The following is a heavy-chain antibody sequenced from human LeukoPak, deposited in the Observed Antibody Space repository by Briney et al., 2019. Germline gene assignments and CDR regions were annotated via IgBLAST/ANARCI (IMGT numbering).Heavy chain of an antibody. CDR2: IYYSGST. D-gene: IGHD3-22*01. V-gene: IGHV4-59*01. Sequence: KASETLSLTCTVSGGSISSYYWSWIRQPPGKGLEWIGYIYYSGSTNYNPSLKSRVTISVDTSKNQFSLKLSSVTAADTAVYYCAREVDYYDSSGYYREENFFDYWGQGTLVTVSS. CDR1: GGSISSYY. J-gene: IGHJ4*02. CDR3: AREVDYYDSSGYYREENFFDY.